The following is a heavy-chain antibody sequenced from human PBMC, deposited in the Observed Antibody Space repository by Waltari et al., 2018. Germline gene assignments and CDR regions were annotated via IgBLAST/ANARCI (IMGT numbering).Heavy chain of an antibody. CDR1: GFTFSHFP. CDR3: ATPFYNWDDPLHS. D-gene: IGHD1-20*01. Sequence: EVQLLESGGGLVQPGGSLRLSCAASGFTFSHFPINWVRLAPGTGLEWVSAITVADDTYYADSLRGRFTISRDSSKDTVHLQINGLRVEDTAVYYCATPFYNWDDPLHSWGQGTQVTVSS. V-gene: IGHV3-23*01. CDR2: ITVADDT. J-gene: IGHJ4*02.